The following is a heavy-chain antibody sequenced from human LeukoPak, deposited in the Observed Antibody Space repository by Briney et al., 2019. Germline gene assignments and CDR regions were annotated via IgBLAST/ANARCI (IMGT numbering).Heavy chain of an antibody. CDR2: IYHSGST. Sequence: SKTLSLTCTVSGGSITTYYWSWIRQPPGKGLERIGFIYHSGSTNYNPSLKSRVTISVDTSKNQFSLKLSSVTAADTAVYYCARGAPGDYVWGSYRSAFDYWGQGTLVTVSS. J-gene: IGHJ4*02. D-gene: IGHD3-16*02. CDR1: GGSITTYY. V-gene: IGHV4-59*12. CDR3: ARGAPGDYVWGSYRSAFDY.